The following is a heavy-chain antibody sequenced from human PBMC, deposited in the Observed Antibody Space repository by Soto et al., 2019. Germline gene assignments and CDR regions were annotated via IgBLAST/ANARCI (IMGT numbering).Heavy chain of an antibody. Sequence: ASVKVSCKASGYTFTIYDITWVRQATGQGLEWMGWMNPNSGNTGYAQKFQGRVTMTRNTSISTAYMELSSLRSEDTAVYYCARLNYRLYYYYMDVWGKGTTVTVSS. V-gene: IGHV1-8*01. J-gene: IGHJ6*03. CDR1: GYTFTIYD. CDR2: MNPNSGNT. CDR3: ARLNYRLYYYYMDV. D-gene: IGHD4-4*01.